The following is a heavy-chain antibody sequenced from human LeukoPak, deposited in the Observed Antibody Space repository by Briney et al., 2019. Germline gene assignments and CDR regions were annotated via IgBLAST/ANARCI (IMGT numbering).Heavy chain of an antibody. CDR1: GFTFDNYA. D-gene: IGHD3-10*02. CDR3: AKCSASYYNDAFDI. Sequence: GGSLRPSCAASGFTFDNYAMNWVRQAPGKGLEWLSYIRGGGAVTRYSDSVKGRFTISRDNSKNTLYLQMNHLRAEDTAIYYCAKCSASYYNDAFDIWGRGTMVTVSS. J-gene: IGHJ3*02. V-gene: IGHV3-23*01. CDR2: IRGGGAVT.